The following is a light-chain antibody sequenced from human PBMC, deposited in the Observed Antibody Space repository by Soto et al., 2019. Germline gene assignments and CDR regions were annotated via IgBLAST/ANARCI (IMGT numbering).Light chain of an antibody. CDR1: SSDVGGYNY. Sequence: QSALTQPASVSGSPGQSITISCTGTSSDVGGYNYVSWYQQHPGKAPKVMIYDVSNRPSGVFNRFSGSKSGNTASLTISGLQAEDEADYYCSSYSSTNTHVFGTGTKVTVL. CDR3: SSYSSTNTHV. CDR2: DVS. V-gene: IGLV2-14*03. J-gene: IGLJ1*01.